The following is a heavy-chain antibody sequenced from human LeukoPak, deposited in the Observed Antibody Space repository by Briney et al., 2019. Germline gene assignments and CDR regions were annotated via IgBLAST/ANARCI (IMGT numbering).Heavy chain of an antibody. J-gene: IGHJ3*02. Sequence: SETLSLTCTVSGYSISSGYYWGWIRQPPGKGLEWIGSIYHSGSTYYNPSLKSRVTISVDTSKNQFSLRLSSVTAADTAVYYCARAARVDDAFDIWGQGTMVTVSS. CDR1: GYSISSGYY. V-gene: IGHV4-38-2*02. CDR2: IYHSGST. CDR3: ARAARVDDAFDI.